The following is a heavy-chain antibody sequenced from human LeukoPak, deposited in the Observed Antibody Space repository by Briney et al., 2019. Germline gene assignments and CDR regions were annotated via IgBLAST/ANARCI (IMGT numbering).Heavy chain of an antibody. CDR3: AKDMDSSSSVY. CDR1: GFIFSNYG. CDR2: ISSDGSSK. J-gene: IGHJ4*02. D-gene: IGHD6-6*01. Sequence: GGSLRLSCAASGFIFSNYGLPWVRQAPGKGLEWVAVISSDGSSKYYADSVKGRFTVSRDNSKNTLYLQMNSLRAEDTAVYYCAKDMDSSSSVYWGQGTLVTVSS. V-gene: IGHV3-30*18.